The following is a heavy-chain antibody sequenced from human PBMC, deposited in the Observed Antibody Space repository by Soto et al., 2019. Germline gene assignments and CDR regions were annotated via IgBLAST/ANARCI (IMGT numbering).Heavy chain of an antibody. CDR2: IYYSGNT. D-gene: IGHD6-19*01. V-gene: IGHV4-59*08. CDR3: ARRYSSGFDY. Sequence: SETLSLTCTVSCGSINSYYWSWIRQPPGKGLEWIGYIYYSGNTKYNPSLKSRVTISVDTSKNQFSLNLSSVTAADTAVYYCARRYSSGFDYWGQGTLVTVSS. J-gene: IGHJ4*02. CDR1: CGSINSYY.